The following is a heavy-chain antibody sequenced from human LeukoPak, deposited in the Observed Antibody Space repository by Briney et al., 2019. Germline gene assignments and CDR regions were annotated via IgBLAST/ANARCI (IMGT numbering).Heavy chain of an antibody. CDR3: AKGTHVLRYFDY. CDR2: ISYDGSNK. Sequence: GGSLRLSCAASGFTFSNYALHWVRQAPGKGLEWVAVISYDGSNKFYADSVRGRFTISRDNSKNTLFLQMNSLRAEDTAVYYCAKGTHVLRYFDYWGQGTLVTVSS. V-gene: IGHV3-30*04. J-gene: IGHJ4*02. D-gene: IGHD3-9*01. CDR1: GFTFSNYA.